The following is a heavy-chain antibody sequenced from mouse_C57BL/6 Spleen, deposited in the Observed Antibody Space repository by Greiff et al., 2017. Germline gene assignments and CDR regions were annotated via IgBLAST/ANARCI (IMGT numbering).Heavy chain of an antibody. CDR1: GFTFSSYA. V-gene: IGHV5-4*01. CDR3: SRDRDYGSSGYYCCY. Sequence: EVKLVESGGGLVKPGGSLKLSCAASGFTFSSYAMSWVRQTPEKRLEWVATLSDGGSYTYYPDNVKGRFTISRDNANNNLYLQMSHLKAEDTAMYDCSRDRDYGSSGYYCCYWGQGTTRTVSS. J-gene: IGHJ2*01. D-gene: IGHD1-1*01. CDR2: LSDGGSYT.